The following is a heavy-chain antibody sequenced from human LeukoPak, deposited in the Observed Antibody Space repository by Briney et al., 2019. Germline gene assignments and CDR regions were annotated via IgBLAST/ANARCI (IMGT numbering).Heavy chain of an antibody. J-gene: IGHJ5*02. CDR3: AKGHSTGSFDP. D-gene: IGHD4-11*01. V-gene: IGHV3-23*01. CDR2: ISGSSGST. Sequence: GGSLRLSCAASGFTFINYAMSWVRQAPGKGLEWVSSISGSSGSTSYADSVKGQFTISRDNSKNTLYLQMNSLKPEDTAIYYCAKGHSTGSFDPWGQGTLVTVPS. CDR1: GFTFINYA.